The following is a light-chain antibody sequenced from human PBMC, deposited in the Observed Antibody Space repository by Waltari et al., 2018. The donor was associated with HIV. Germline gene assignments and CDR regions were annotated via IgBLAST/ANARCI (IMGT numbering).Light chain of an antibody. CDR2: ANG. CDR1: NSNIASNI. J-gene: IGLJ1*01. V-gene: IGLV1-44*01. Sequence: QPVLTQPPPASGTPGQRVTISCSGSNSNIASNIVNWYQHLPGTAPRLLIYANGLRPSGVPDRFSGAETGTSPSLSISGLQSEDEADYYCAAWDDSLNGYVFGTGTRVTVL. CDR3: AAWDDSLNGYV.